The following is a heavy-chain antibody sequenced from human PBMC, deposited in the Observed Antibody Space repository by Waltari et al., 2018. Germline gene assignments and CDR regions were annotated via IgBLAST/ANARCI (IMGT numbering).Heavy chain of an antibody. CDR3: ARLDSSGPNFDY. CDR2: IYYSGST. J-gene: IGHJ4*02. V-gene: IGHV4-39*01. Sequence: QLQLQESGPGLVKPSETLSLTCTVSGGPSSSSSYYWGWIRQPPGKGLEWIGGIYYSGSTYYNPSLKSRVTISVDTSKNQFSLKLSSVTAADTAVYYCARLDSSGPNFDYWGQGTLVTVSS. CDR1: GGPSSSSSYY. D-gene: IGHD3-22*01.